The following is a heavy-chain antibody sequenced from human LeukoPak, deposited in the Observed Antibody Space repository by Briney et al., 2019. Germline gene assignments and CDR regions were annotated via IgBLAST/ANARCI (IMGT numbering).Heavy chain of an antibody. V-gene: IGHV3-30*18. CDR3: AKDPHSYGYYYYGMDV. D-gene: IGHD5-18*01. CDR2: ISYDGSNK. CDR1: GFTFSSYG. J-gene: IGHJ6*02. Sequence: GRSLRLSCAASGFTFSSYGMHWVRQAPGKGLEWVAVISYDGSNKYYADSVKGRFTISRDNSKNTLYLQMNSLRAEDTAVYYCAKDPHSYGYYYYGMDVWGQGTTVTVSS.